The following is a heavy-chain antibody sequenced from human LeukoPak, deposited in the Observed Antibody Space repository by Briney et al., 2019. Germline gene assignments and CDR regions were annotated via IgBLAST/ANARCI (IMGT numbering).Heavy chain of an antibody. CDR3: ARGRAWPQWLGYYFDY. CDR1: GDSISSGGYY. Sequence: PSQTLSLTCTVSGDSISSGGYYWSWIRQHPGKGLEWIGYIFHSGSTYYNTSLNSRLTISIDTSKNQFSLKLSSVTAADTAVYYCARGRAWPQWLGYYFDYWGRGTLVTVSP. D-gene: IGHD6-19*01. CDR2: IFHSGST. J-gene: IGHJ4*01. V-gene: IGHV4-31*03.